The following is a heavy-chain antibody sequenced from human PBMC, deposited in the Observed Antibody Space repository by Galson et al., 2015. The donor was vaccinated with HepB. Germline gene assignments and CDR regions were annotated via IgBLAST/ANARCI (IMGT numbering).Heavy chain of an antibody. CDR3: ARLSVGRSDFDY. CDR2: ISSTSSYI. Sequence: SLRLSCAASGFTFSSYSMNWVRQAPGKGLEWVSAISSTSSYIYYADSLKGRFTISRDNAKNSLYLQMNGLRAEDTAVYYCARLSVGRSDFDYWGQGTLVTVSS. V-gene: IGHV3-21*01. D-gene: IGHD2-15*01. J-gene: IGHJ4*02. CDR1: GFTFSSYS.